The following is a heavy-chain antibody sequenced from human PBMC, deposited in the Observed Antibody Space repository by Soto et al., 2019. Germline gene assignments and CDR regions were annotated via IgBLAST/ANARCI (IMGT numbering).Heavy chain of an antibody. V-gene: IGHV3-23*01. CDR3: ANAYRYSSGWGHAFDI. Sequence: PGGSLRLSCAASGFTFSSYAMSWVRQAPGKGLEWVSAISGSGGSTYYADSVKGRFTISRDNSKNTLYLQMNSLRAEDTAVYYCANAYRYSSGWGHAFDIWGQGTMVTVSS. J-gene: IGHJ3*02. CDR2: ISGSGGST. CDR1: GFTFSSYA. D-gene: IGHD6-19*01.